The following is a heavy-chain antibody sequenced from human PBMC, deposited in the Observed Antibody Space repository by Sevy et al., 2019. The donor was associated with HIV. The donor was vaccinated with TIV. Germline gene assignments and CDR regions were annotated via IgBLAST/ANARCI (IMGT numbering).Heavy chain of an antibody. J-gene: IGHJ6*02. V-gene: IGHV3-NL1*01. D-gene: IGHD3-22*01. CDR2: IDSGGST. CDR3: ARDRYYDASGYYYYYYGMDV. Sequence: GGSLRLSCAASGFTFSSYAMHWVRQAPGKGLEWVSLIDSGGSTYYVDSVKGRFTISRDNAKNTLYLQMNPLRAEDTAVYFCARDRYYDASGYYYYYYGMDVWGQGTTVTVSS. CDR1: GFTFSSYA.